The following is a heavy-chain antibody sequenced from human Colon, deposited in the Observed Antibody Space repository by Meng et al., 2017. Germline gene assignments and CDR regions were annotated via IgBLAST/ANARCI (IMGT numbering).Heavy chain of an antibody. CDR1: GYTFTSYG. CDR3: AIGVLSLLSPNYYYGMDV. J-gene: IGHJ6*02. Sequence: ASVKVSCKASGYTFTSYGISWVRQAPGQGLEWMGWISAYNGNTNYAQKLQGRVTMTTDTSTSTAYMELRSLRSDDTAVYYCAIGVLSLLSPNYYYGMDVWGQGTTVTVSS. D-gene: IGHD3-9*01. V-gene: IGHV1-18*01. CDR2: ISAYNGNT.